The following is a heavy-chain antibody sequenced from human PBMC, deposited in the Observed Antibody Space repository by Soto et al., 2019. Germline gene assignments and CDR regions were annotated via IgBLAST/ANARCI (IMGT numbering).Heavy chain of an antibody. Sequence: ASVKVSCKASGYTFTSYYMHWVRQAPGHGLEWMGIINPSGGSTSYAQKFQGRVTMTRDTSASTVYMELSSLRSEDTAVYYCARDLEGPTFEYGSSPSSSSGWYYYYYYMDVWGKGTTVTVSS. CDR3: ARDLEGPTFEYGSSPSSSSGWYYYYYYMDV. J-gene: IGHJ6*03. V-gene: IGHV1-46*03. D-gene: IGHD6-19*01. CDR1: GYTFTSYY. CDR2: INPSGGST.